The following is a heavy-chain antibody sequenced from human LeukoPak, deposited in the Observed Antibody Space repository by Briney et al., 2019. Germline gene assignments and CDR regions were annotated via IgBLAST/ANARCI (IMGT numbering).Heavy chain of an antibody. CDR1: GGPISSYY. V-gene: IGHV4-59*01. Sequence: PSETLSLTCTVSGGPISSYYWSWIRQPPGKGLEWIGYIYYSGSTHYNPSLKSRVTISVDTSQNQFSLQLSSVTAADTAVYYCARVAYYDFWSGYSGYFDYWGQGTLVTVSS. D-gene: IGHD3-3*01. J-gene: IGHJ4*02. CDR2: IYYSGST. CDR3: ARVAYYDFWSGYSGYFDY.